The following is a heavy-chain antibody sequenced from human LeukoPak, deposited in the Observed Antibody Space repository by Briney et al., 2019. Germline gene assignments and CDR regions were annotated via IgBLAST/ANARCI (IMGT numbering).Heavy chain of an antibody. J-gene: IGHJ4*02. CDR1: GFTFSSYG. V-gene: IGHV3-30*02. D-gene: IGHD3-22*01. Sequence: GGSLRLSCAASGFTFSSYGMHWVRQAPGKGLEWVAFIRYDGSKKYYADSVKGRFTISRDNSNNTLYLQMNSLRAEDTAVFYCAKDRGRYYYDSSGYPIGYWGQGTLVTVSS. CDR3: AKDRGRYYYDSSGYPIGY. CDR2: IRYDGSKK.